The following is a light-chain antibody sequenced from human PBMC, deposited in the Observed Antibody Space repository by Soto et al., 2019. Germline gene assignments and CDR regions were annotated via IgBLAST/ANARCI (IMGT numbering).Light chain of an antibody. V-gene: IGLV2-14*01. Sequence: QSALTQPASVSGSPGQSITISCTGTSSDVGGYNYVSWYQQHPGKAPKLMIYEVNNRPSGVSNRFSGSKSGNTASLTISRLQAEDEADYYCSSYTSTTTLWVFGGGTQLTVL. CDR3: SSYTSTTTLWV. J-gene: IGLJ3*02. CDR2: EVN. CDR1: SSDVGGYNY.